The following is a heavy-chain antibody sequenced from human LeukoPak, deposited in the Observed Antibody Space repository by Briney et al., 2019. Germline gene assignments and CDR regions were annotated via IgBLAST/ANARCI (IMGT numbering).Heavy chain of an antibody. J-gene: IGHJ4*02. CDR1: GFTFSSDS. CDR2: ISYDGTNK. Sequence: GGSLRLSCAASGFTFSSDSMHWVRQAPGKGLEWVAVISYDGTNKYYADSVKGRFTISRDNSKNTLYLQMNSLRAEDTAVYYCARGEDLGYCSSTSCYFGYWGQGTLVTVSS. CDR3: ARGEDLGYCSSTSCYFGY. V-gene: IGHV3-30-3*01. D-gene: IGHD2-2*01.